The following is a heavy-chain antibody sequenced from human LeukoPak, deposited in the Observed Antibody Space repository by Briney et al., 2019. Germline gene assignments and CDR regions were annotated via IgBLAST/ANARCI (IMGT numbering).Heavy chain of an antibody. J-gene: IGHJ5*02. D-gene: IGHD2-2*01. CDR2: TYYRSTWYN. CDR1: GDSFSSNSVT. CDR3: ARRLTQYDCFNP. V-gene: IGHV6-1*01. Sequence: SQTLSLTCAISGDSFSSNSVTWNWIRQSPSRGLEWLGRTYYRSTWYNDYAVSVRGRITVNPDTSKNQFSLHLNSVTPEDTAVYYCARRLTQYDCFNPWGQGILVTVSS.